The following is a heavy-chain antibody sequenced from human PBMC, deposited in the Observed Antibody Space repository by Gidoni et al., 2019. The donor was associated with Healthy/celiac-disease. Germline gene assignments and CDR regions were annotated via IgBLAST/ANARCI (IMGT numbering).Heavy chain of an antibody. CDR1: GFTFSSYD. CDR2: IGTAGDT. CDR3: ARVSHDYGGNRGPVFDY. D-gene: IGHD4-17*01. V-gene: IGHV3-13*04. Sequence: EVQLVESGGGLVQPGGSLRLSCAASGFTFSSYDMHWVRQATGKGLEWVSAIGTAGDTYYPGSVKGRFTISRENAKNSLYLQMNSLRAGDTAVYYCARVSHDYGGNRGPVFDYWGQGTLVTVSS. J-gene: IGHJ4*02.